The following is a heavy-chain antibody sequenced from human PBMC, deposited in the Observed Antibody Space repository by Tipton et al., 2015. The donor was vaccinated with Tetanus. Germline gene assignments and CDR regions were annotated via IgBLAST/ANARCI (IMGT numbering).Heavy chain of an antibody. Sequence: SLRLSCAASGFTFSSYGMHWVRQAPGKGLEWVAVIWYDGSNKYYADSVKGRFTISRDNSKNTLYLQMNSLRAEDTAVYYCARPMVRGVTYFDYWGQGTLVTVSS. CDR2: IWYDGSNK. CDR1: GFTFSSYG. CDR3: ARPMVRGVTYFDY. D-gene: IGHD3-10*01. V-gene: IGHV3-33*08. J-gene: IGHJ4*02.